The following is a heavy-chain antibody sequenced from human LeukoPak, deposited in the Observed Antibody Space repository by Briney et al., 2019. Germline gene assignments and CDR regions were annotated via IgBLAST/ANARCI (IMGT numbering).Heavy chain of an antibody. J-gene: IGHJ4*02. D-gene: IGHD5-24*01. CDR1: GFTFSSYW. CDR3: TRPLEMATNTGDY. Sequence: GGSLRLSCAASGFTFSSYWMHWVRQAPGKGLVWVSRINSDGSSTSYADSVKGRFTISRDNAKNTLYLQMNSLKTEDTAVYYCTRPLEMATNTGDYWGQGTLATVSS. V-gene: IGHV3-74*01. CDR2: INSDGSST.